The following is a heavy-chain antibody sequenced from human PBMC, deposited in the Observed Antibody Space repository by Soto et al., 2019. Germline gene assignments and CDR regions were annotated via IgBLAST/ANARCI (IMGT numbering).Heavy chain of an antibody. CDR3: TKVGISDSCDMWFDP. D-gene: IGHD2-21*02. V-gene: IGHV3-23*01. J-gene: IGHJ5*02. CDR2: IGTSGDST. Sequence: PGGSLRLSCAASGFTFSSYAMSWVRQAPGKGLEWVSAIGTSGDSTYYADSVKGRFTISRDNSKNTLYLQMNSLRAEDTAVYYFTKVGISDSCDMWFDPWGHGALVTVSS. CDR1: GFTFSSYA.